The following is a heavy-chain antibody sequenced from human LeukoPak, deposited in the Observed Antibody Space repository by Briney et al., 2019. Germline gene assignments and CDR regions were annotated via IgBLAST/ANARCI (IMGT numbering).Heavy chain of an antibody. J-gene: IGHJ5*02. CDR3: AREDYDFWSGYNWFDP. D-gene: IGHD3-3*01. V-gene: IGHV3-48*03. CDR1: GFTFSSYE. Sequence: PGGSLRLSCAASGFTFSSYEMNWVRQAPGKGLEWVSYISSSGSTIYYPDSVKGRFTISRDNAKNSLYLQMNSLRAEDTAVYYCAREDYDFWSGYNWFDPWGQGTLVTVSS. CDR2: ISSSGSTI.